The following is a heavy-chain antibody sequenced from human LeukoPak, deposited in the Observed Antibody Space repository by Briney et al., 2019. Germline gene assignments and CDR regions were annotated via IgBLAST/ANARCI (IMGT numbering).Heavy chain of an antibody. Sequence: PGGSLRLSCAASGFTFSSYWMSWVRQAPGKGLEWVANIKQDGSEKYYVDSVKGRFTISRDNAKNSLYLQMNSLGAEDTAVYYCARAGGVVVQRTWFDPWGQGTLVTVSS. V-gene: IGHV3-7*01. CDR3: ARAGGVVVQRTWFDP. CDR2: IKQDGSEK. CDR1: GFTFSSYW. J-gene: IGHJ5*02. D-gene: IGHD2-2*01.